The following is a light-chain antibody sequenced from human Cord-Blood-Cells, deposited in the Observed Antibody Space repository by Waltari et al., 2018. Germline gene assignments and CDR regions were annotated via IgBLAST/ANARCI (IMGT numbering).Light chain of an antibody. V-gene: IGKV1-5*03. CDR2: KAS. J-gene: IGKJ1*01. Sequence: DIQMTQSPSTLSASVGDRVTITCRASQSISSWLAWYQQKPGKAPKLLIYKASSLESGVPSRFSGSGSWTEFTLTISSLQPDDCATYYCQQYNSYSQTFGQGTKVEIK. CDR1: QSISSW. CDR3: QQYNSYSQT.